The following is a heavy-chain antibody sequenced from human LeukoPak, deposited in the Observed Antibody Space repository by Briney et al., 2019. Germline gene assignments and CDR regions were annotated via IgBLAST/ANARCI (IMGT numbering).Heavy chain of an antibody. J-gene: IGHJ3*01. CDR3: ARLSAAVHLGAFDL. Sequence: PSETLSLTCAVSGVSISPYYWAWIRQPPGKGLEWIGYIHTSGSNNQYPSLKSRVTISVDKSKNHFSLRLTSVTAADTAEYYCARLSAAVHLGAFDLWGQGTMVNVSS. D-gene: IGHD3-3*01. CDR2: IHTSGSN. V-gene: IGHV4-4*09. CDR1: GVSISPYY.